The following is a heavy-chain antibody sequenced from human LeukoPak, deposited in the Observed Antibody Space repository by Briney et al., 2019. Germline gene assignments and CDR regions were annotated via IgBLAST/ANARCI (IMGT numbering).Heavy chain of an antibody. CDR3: ARGPWELLTVLDY. CDR2: INPKSGGT. J-gene: IGHJ4*02. CDR1: GNTFSGYY. Sequence: ASVKVSCKASGNTFSGYYIHWVRQAPGQGLEWMGWINPKSGGTNYAQKFQGRVTMTRDTSISTAYMELSRLRSDDTAVYYCARGPWELLTVLDYWGQGTLVTVSS. D-gene: IGHD1-26*01. V-gene: IGHV1-2*02.